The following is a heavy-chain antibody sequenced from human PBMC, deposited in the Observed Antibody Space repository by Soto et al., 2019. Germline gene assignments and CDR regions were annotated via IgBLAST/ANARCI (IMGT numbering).Heavy chain of an antibody. CDR2: MNPNSGNT. J-gene: IGHJ5*02. V-gene: IGHV1-8*01. CDR3: AGGLTYYYDADRWFDP. D-gene: IGHD3-22*01. Sequence: ASVKVSFKASGYTFTSYDINWVRQATGQGLEWMGWMNPNSGNTGYAQKFQGRVTMTRNTSISTAYMELSSLRSEDTAVYYCAGGLTYYYDADRWFDPWGQGTLVTVSS. CDR1: GYTFTSYD.